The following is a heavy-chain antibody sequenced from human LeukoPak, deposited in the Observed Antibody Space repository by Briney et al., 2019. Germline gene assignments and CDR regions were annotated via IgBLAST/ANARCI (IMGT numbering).Heavy chain of an antibody. D-gene: IGHD3-16*01. V-gene: IGHV3-53*01. Sequence: GGSLGLSCAASGFTFSSYSINWVRQAPGKGLEWVSVIYSGGRTSYADSVKGRFTISRDNSKNTLYLQMNSLRAEDTAVYYCAKRARPFGGGFDYWGQGTLVSVSS. CDR2: IYSGGRT. CDR3: AKRARPFGGGFDY. CDR1: GFTFSSYS. J-gene: IGHJ4*02.